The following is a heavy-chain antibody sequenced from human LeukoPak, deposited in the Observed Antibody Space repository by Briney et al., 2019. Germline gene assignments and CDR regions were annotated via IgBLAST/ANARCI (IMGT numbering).Heavy chain of an antibody. CDR1: GFTFSSYW. D-gene: IGHD3-10*01. J-gene: IGHJ4*02. Sequence: GGSLRLSCAASGFTFSSYWMSWVRQAPGEGLEWVANIKQDGSEKSYVDSVKGRFTISRDNAKKSLYLQMSSLRAEDTAVYYCARENLGSGTYYFDHWGQGTLVTVSS. V-gene: IGHV3-7*03. CDR2: IKQDGSEK. CDR3: ARENLGSGTYYFDH.